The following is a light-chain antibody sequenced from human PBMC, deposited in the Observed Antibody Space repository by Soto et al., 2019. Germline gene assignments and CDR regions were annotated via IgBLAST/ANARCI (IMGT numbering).Light chain of an antibody. CDR3: QHYNSWPT. Sequence: EIVMTQSPATLSVSPGEGATLSCRASQSVSSNLAWYQQKPGQARRLLIYDASTRATGVPARFSGYGSGTDFILTISSLQSEDSALYYCQHYNSWPTFGPGTKVEIK. CDR2: DAS. J-gene: IGKJ3*01. CDR1: QSVSSN. V-gene: IGKV3D-15*01.